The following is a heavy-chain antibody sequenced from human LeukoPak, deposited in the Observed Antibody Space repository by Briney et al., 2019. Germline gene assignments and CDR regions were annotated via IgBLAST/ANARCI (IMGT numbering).Heavy chain of an antibody. Sequence: GGSLRLSCAASGFTFSSYGMHWVRQAPGKGLEWVAVISYDGSNKYYADSVKGRFTISRDNSKNTLYLQMNSLRAEDTAVYYCAKTLLWFGELTRPFRYNFDYWGQGTLVTVSS. CDR3: AKTLLWFGELTRPFRYNFDY. CDR1: GFTFSSYG. V-gene: IGHV3-30*18. D-gene: IGHD3-10*01. CDR2: ISYDGSNK. J-gene: IGHJ4*02.